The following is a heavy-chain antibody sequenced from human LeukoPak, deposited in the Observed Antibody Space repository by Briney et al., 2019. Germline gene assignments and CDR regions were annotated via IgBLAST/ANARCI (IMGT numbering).Heavy chain of an antibody. CDR3: TRDRNYYDSSGFYYA. D-gene: IGHD3-22*01. J-gene: IGHJ5*02. V-gene: IGHV1-2*02. Sequence: ASVKVSCKASGYTFTDYYMHWVRQAPGQGLEWMGCINPHSGGTNYAQNFQGRVTMTRDTSISTAYMELSRLRSDDTAVYYCTRDRNYYDSSGFYYAWGQGTLVTVSS. CDR1: GYTFTDYY. CDR2: INPHSGGT.